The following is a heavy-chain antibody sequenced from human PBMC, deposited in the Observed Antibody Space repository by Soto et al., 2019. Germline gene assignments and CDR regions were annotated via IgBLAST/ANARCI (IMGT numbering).Heavy chain of an antibody. J-gene: IGHJ4*02. Sequence: SETLSLTCAVSGVSISSGNWWTWVRQTPQRGLEYIGEIFHDGTANYYPSFERRVAISVDTSKNQFSLKLTSVTAAATAIYFCARLVYHTRLNYMYFDFWGQGALVTVSS. CDR1: GVSISSGNW. V-gene: IGHV4-4*02. D-gene: IGHD3-10*01. CDR2: IFHDGTA. CDR3: ARLVYHTRLNYMYFDF.